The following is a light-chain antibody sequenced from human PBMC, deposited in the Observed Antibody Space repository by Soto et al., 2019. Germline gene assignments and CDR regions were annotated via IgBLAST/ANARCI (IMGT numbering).Light chain of an antibody. J-gene: IGKJ1*01. V-gene: IGKV3-15*01. CDR3: QQYNNWPRA. CDR1: QTISSN. CDR2: GSS. Sequence: EILMTQSPATLSVSPGERVTLSCRASQTISSNLAWYQQKPGQAPRLLIYGSSIRATGTSARFSGSGSGTEFTLTISSLQSEDLAVYYCQQYNNWPRAFGQGTKVQIK.